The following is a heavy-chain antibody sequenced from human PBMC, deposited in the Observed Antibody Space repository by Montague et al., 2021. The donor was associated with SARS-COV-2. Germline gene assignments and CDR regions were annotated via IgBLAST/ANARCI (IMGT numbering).Heavy chain of an antibody. J-gene: IGHJ4*02. CDR3: ARSYGDYRDSYFDY. V-gene: IGHV2-70*01. Sequence: PALVKPTQTLTLTWTFSGFSLNTSGMCVSWIRQPPGKALEWLALIDWDEDQYYSTSLKTRLTISKDTSKNQVVLTMTNMDPIDTATYYCARSYGDYRDSYFDYWGQGTLVTVSS. D-gene: IGHD4-17*01. CDR1: GFSLNTSGMC. CDR2: IDWDEDQ.